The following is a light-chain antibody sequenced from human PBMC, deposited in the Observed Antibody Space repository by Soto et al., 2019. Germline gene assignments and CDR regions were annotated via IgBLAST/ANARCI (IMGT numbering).Light chain of an antibody. Sequence: QSALTQPRSVSGSPGQSVTISCTGTSSDVGGYNYVSWYQQHPGKAPKLMIYDASQRPSGVPDRFSGSKSGNTASLTISGLQAEDEADYYCCSHAGSSDVFGTGTKVTVL. CDR1: SSDVGGYNY. V-gene: IGLV2-11*01. J-gene: IGLJ1*01. CDR2: DAS. CDR3: CSHAGSSDV.